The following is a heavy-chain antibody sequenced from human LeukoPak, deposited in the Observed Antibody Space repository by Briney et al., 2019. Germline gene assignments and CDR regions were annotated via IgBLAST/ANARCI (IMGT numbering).Heavy chain of an antibody. Sequence: SETLSLTCSVSGGSISSSRYYWGWIRQPPGKGLEWIGTIFHSGSTYYNASLKSRVTMSVDTSKNLFSLKLSSATAADTAVYYCARRSTAGEWFDPWGQGTLVTVSS. J-gene: IGHJ5*02. CDR2: IFHSGST. D-gene: IGHD3-16*01. V-gene: IGHV4-39*01. CDR1: GGSISSSRYY. CDR3: ARRSTAGEWFDP.